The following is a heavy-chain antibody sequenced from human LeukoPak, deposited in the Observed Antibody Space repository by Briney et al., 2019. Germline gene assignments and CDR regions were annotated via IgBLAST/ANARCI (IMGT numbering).Heavy chain of an antibody. D-gene: IGHD3-9*01. CDR3: ARHRSHYDILTGQGAFDI. CDR1: GYSFTSYW. CDR2: IYPGDSDT. J-gene: IGHJ3*02. Sequence: GESLKISCKGSGYSFTSYWIGWVRQMPGKGLEWMSIIYPGDSDTRYSQSFQGHVTISADKSISTAYLQWSSLKASDTAMYYCARHRSHYDILTGQGAFDIWGQGTMVTVSS. V-gene: IGHV5-51*01.